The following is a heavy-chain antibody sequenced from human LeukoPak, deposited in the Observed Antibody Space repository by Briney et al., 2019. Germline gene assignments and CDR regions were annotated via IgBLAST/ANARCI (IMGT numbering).Heavy chain of an antibody. J-gene: IGHJ3*02. V-gene: IGHV4-4*07. CDR1: GGSINNYY. Sequence: PSETLSLTCTVSGGSINNYYWSWIRQPAGKGLEWIGRIYTRGSTNYNPSLKSRVTMSVDTSKNQFSLKLSSVTAADTAVYYCARGRYCSADICSGGDAFDIWGQGTVVSVSS. D-gene: IGHD2-15*01. CDR2: IYTRGST. CDR3: ARGRYCSADICSGGDAFDI.